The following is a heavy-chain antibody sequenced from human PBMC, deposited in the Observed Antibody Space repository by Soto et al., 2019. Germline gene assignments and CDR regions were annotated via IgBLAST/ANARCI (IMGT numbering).Heavy chain of an antibody. Sequence: SETLSLTCTVSGGSISSGGYYWSWIRQHPGKGLEWIGYIYYSGSTYYNPSLKSRVTISVDTSKNQFSLKLSSVTAADTAVYYCARGSAGVMTTVTTLDYWGQGTLVTVSS. J-gene: IGHJ4*02. CDR3: ARGSAGVMTTVTTLDY. CDR1: GGSISSGGYY. V-gene: IGHV4-31*03. D-gene: IGHD4-17*01. CDR2: IYYSGST.